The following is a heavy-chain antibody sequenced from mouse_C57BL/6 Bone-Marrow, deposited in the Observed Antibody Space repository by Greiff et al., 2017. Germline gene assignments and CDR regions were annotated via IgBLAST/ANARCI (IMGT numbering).Heavy chain of an antibody. CDR2: IDPANGDT. D-gene: IGHD1-1*01. CDR1: GFNIKADY. V-gene: IGHV14-4*01. J-gene: IGHJ2*01. CDR3: ATPTTSVEATDY. Sequence: EVQLVESGAELVRPGASVKLSCTASGFNIKADYMHWVKQRPEQGLEWIGWIDPANGDTEYASKFQGKATITADTSSNTAYLQLSSLTSEDTAVYYCATPTTSVEATDYWGQGTTLTVSS.